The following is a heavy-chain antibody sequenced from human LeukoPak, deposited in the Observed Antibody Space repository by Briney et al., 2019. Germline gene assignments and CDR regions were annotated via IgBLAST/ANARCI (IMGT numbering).Heavy chain of an antibody. CDR3: ARVIGSDYYDSSGYLNGWFDP. CDR1: GGSISSYY. D-gene: IGHD3-22*01. J-gene: IGHJ5*02. V-gene: IGHV4-59*01. CDR2: IFYSGST. Sequence: PSETLSLTCTVSGGSISSYYWSWIRQPPGKGLEWIGYIFYSGSTNYNPSLKSRVTISVDTSKNQFSLKLSSVTAADTAVYYCARVIGSDYYDSSGYLNGWFDPWGQGTLVTVSS.